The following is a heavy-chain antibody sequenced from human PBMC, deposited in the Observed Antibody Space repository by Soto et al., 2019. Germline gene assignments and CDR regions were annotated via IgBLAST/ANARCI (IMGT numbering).Heavy chain of an antibody. Sequence: SSETLSLTCTVSGGSISSYYWSWIRQPPGKGLEWIGYIYYSGSTNYNPSLKSRVTISVDTSKNQFSLKLSSVTAADTAVYYCARDDSGYGDYFDYWGQGTLVTVSS. CDR3: ARDDSGYGDYFDY. V-gene: IGHV4-59*01. CDR1: GGSISSYY. CDR2: IYYSGST. D-gene: IGHD5-12*01. J-gene: IGHJ4*02.